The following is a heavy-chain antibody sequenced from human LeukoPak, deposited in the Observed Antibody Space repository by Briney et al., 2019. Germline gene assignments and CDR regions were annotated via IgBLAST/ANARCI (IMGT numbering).Heavy chain of an antibody. CDR1: GYTFTSYA. V-gene: IGHV7-4-1*02. CDR3: VRVLEYSYGYSQFLGAFDI. J-gene: IGHJ3*02. Sequence: ASVKVSCKASGYTFTSYAMNWVRQAPGQGLEWMGWINTNTGNPTYAQGFTGRFVFSLDTSVSTAYLQISSLKAEDTAVYYCVRVLEYSYGYSQFLGAFDIWGQGTMVTVSS. CDR2: INTNTGNP. D-gene: IGHD5-18*01.